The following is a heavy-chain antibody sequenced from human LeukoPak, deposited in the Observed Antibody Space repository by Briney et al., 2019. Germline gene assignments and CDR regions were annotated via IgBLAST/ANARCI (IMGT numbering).Heavy chain of an antibody. Sequence: GGSLRLSCAGSGFTFSTYTMNWVRQAPGKGLEWVSSISSSSSYIYYGDSVKGRFTVSRDNARNSLSLQMNSLRAEDTAVYYCARDRSAPHMLWNAFEIWGQGTMVTVSS. D-gene: IGHD2-8*01. J-gene: IGHJ3*02. CDR3: ARDRSAPHMLWNAFEI. V-gene: IGHV3-21*01. CDR1: GFTFSTYT. CDR2: ISSSSSYI.